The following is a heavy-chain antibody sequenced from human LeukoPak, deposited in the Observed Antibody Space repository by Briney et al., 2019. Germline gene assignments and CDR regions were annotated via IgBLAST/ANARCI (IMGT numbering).Heavy chain of an antibody. CDR1: GFTFSSYW. Sequence: EGSLRLSCAASGFTFSSYWMNWVRQAPGKGLEWVANINGDGRDKYYVGSVRGRFTISRDNADNALYLQMNSLRGDDTAVYYCARGVDSAIDWWGQGTLVTVSS. D-gene: IGHD3-9*01. V-gene: IGHV3-7*01. J-gene: IGHJ4*02. CDR3: ARGVDSAIDW. CDR2: INGDGRDK.